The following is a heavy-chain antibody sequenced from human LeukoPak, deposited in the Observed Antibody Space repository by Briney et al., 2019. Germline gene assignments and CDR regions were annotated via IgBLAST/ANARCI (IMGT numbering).Heavy chain of an antibody. CDR3: ARSHYYDSSGYYYYLSEYFQH. Sequence: GGSLRLSCAASGFTFSSYGMSWVRQAPGKGLEWVSAISGSGGSTYYADSVKGRFTISRDNSKNTLYLQMNSLRAEDTAVYYCARSHYYDSSGYYYYLSEYFQHWGQGTLVTVSS. CDR2: ISGSGGST. D-gene: IGHD3-22*01. V-gene: IGHV3-23*01. CDR1: GFTFSSYG. J-gene: IGHJ1*01.